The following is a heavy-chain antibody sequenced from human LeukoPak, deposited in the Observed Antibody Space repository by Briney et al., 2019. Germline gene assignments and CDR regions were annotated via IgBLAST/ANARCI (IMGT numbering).Heavy chain of an antibody. CDR2: IFSQGSHK. V-gene: IGHV3-30*04. CDR1: GFTFTNYA. CDR3: ARDSWEYMLDY. J-gene: IGHJ4*02. D-gene: IGHD1-26*01. Sequence: GGSLGLSCAASGFTFTNYAMHWVRQAPGKGLEWVADIFSQGSHKYYADSVKGRFTISRDNAKNSLYLQMNSLRAEDAAVYYCARDSWEYMLDYWGQGTLVTVSS.